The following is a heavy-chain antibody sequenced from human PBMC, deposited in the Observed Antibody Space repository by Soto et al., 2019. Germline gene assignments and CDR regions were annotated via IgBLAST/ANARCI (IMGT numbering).Heavy chain of an antibody. CDR3: ARDTGYCSGGSCYPVDYYYYGMDV. Sequence: SLRLSCAASGFTFSSYGMHWVRQAPGKGLEWVAVIWYDGSNKYYADSVKGRFTISRDNSKNTLYLQMNSLRAEDTAVYYCARDTGYCSGGSCYPVDYYYYGMDVWGQGTTVTVSS. V-gene: IGHV3-33*01. CDR2: IWYDGSNK. CDR1: GFTFSSYG. D-gene: IGHD2-15*01. J-gene: IGHJ6*02.